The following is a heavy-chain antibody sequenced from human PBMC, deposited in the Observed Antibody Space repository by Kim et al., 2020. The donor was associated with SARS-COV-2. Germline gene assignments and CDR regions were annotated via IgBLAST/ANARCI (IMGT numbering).Heavy chain of an antibody. V-gene: IGHV3-30*04. CDR1: GFTFSSYA. Sequence: GGSLRLSCAASGFTFSSYAMHWVRQAPGKGLEWVAVISYDGSNKYYADSVKGRFTISRDNSKNTLYLQMNSLRAEDTAVYYCARAISSWRLVGAFDIWGQGTMVTVSS. J-gene: IGHJ3*02. CDR3: ARAISSWRLVGAFDI. D-gene: IGHD6-13*01. CDR2: ISYDGSNK.